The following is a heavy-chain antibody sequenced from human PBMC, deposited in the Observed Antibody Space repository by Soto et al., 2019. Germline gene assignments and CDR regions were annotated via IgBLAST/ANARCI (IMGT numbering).Heavy chain of an antibody. CDR3: ARYSVTTPFDI. Sequence: XXTLSLPFTVSGGSLRTYYWGWIRQPPGKGLEWIGYIFYSGTTNYNPSLKTRVTISLDPSKNQLSLKLTPVTAADTAVYSCARYSVTTPFDIWGQGTMVTVSS. V-gene: IGHV4-59*01. CDR2: IFYSGTT. D-gene: IGHD4-17*01. J-gene: IGHJ3*02. CDR1: GGSLRTYY.